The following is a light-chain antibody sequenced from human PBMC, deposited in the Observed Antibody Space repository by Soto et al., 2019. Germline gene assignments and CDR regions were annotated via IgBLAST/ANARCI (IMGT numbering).Light chain of an antibody. V-gene: IGKV1-5*03. CDR2: KAS. J-gene: IGKJ1*01. CDR3: QEYNSYPWT. CDR1: QTISSW. Sequence: DVQMTQSPATLSGSVGARVTITCRASQTISSWLAWYQQNPGKAPKLLIYKASSLESGVPSRFSGSGSGTEFTLTISSLQPDDFATYYCQEYNSYPWTFGQGTKVDIK.